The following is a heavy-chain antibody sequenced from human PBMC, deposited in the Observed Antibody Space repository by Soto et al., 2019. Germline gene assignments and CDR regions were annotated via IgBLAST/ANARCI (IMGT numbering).Heavy chain of an antibody. Sequence: PGGSLRLSCAASGFTFSGSAMHWVRQASGKGLEWVGRIRSKANSYATAYAASVKGRFTISRDDSKNTAYLQMNSLKTEDTAVYYCTGELLLKAFDYWGQGTLVTVSS. CDR2: IRSKANSYAT. D-gene: IGHD2-2*01. V-gene: IGHV3-73*01. CDR1: GFTFSGSA. J-gene: IGHJ4*02. CDR3: TGELLLKAFDY.